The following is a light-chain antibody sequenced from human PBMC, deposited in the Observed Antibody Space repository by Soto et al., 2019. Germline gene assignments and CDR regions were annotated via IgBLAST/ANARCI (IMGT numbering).Light chain of an antibody. V-gene: IGKV1-39*01. Sequence: DIQMTQSPSSLSASVGDRVTVTCRASQSISTYLYWYQQKPGKAPKLLIYAASSLETVVPSRFSGSGSGTDFTLTISSLQPEDFATYFCQQSYTTPFTFGPGTKVDI. CDR2: AAS. CDR1: QSISTY. CDR3: QQSYTTPFT. J-gene: IGKJ3*01.